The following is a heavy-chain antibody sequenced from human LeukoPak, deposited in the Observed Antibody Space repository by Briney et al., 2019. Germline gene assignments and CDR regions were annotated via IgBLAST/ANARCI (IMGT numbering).Heavy chain of an antibody. CDR1: GGSISSGGYY. CDR2: IYYSGST. CDR3: ARVEYDGGSTADY. J-gene: IGHJ4*02. Sequence: SETLSLTCTVSGGSISSGGYYWSWIRQHPGKGLEWIGYIYYSGSTYYNPSLKSRVTISVDTSKNQFSLKLSSVTAADTAVYYRARVEYDGGSTADYWGQGTLVTVSS. D-gene: IGHD3-16*01. V-gene: IGHV4-31*03.